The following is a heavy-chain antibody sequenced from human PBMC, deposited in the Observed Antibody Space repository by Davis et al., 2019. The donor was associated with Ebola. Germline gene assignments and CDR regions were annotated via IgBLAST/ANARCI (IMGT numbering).Heavy chain of an antibody. CDR2: INAGNGNT. D-gene: IGHD6-6*01. V-gene: IGHV1-3*01. Sequence: AASVKVSCKASGYTFTSYAMHWVRQAPGQRLEWMGWINAGNGNTKYSQKFQGRVTMTRDTSTSTVYMELSSLRSEDTAVYFCARDREELVRGVWYFDSWGQGTLVTVSS. CDR3: ARDREELVRGVWYFDS. CDR1: GYTFTSYA. J-gene: IGHJ4*02.